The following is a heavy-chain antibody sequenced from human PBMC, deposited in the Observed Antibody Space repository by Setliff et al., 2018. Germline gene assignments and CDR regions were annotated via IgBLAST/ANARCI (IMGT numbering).Heavy chain of an antibody. CDR2: IYYSGST. V-gene: IGHV4-39*07. Sequence: SETLSLTCTVSGGSINSSSYYWGWIRQPPGKGLEWIGSIYYSGSTYYNPSLKSRVTISVDTSKNQFSLKLSSVTAADTAVYYCARIHLLLWFGELLSGWFDPWGQGTLVTVSS. CDR1: GGSINSSSYY. CDR3: ARIHLLLWFGELLSGWFDP. J-gene: IGHJ5*02. D-gene: IGHD3-10*01.